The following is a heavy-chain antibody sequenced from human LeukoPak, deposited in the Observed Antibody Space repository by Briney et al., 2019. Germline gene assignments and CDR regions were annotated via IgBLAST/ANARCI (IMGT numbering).Heavy chain of an antibody. CDR3: ASTGRQLVRGAFDI. V-gene: IGHV4-39*07. CDR1: GGSISSSSYY. CDR2: IYYSGST. J-gene: IGHJ3*02. D-gene: IGHD6-13*01. Sequence: SETLSLTCTVSGGSISSSSYYWGWIRQPPGKGLEWIGSIYYSGSTYYNPSLKSRVTISVDTSKSQFSLKLSSVTAADTAVYYCASTGRQLVRGAFDIWGQGTMVTVSS.